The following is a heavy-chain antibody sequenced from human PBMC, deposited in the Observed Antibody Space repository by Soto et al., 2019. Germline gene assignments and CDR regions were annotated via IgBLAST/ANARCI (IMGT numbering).Heavy chain of an antibody. J-gene: IGHJ6*02. D-gene: IGHD3-3*01. V-gene: IGHV3-30-3*01. Sequence: YGGRRVRQNKGKGLEWVAVISYDGSNKYYADSVKGRFTISRDNSKNTLYLQMNSLRAEDTAVYYCARGYITMGMGVWGQGTTVTVSS. CDR3: ARGYITMGMGV. CDR1: YG. CDR2: ISYDGSNK.